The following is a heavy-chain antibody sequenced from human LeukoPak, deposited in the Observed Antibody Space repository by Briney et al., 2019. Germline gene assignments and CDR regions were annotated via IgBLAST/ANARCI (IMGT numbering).Heavy chain of an antibody. V-gene: IGHV3-74*01. CDR2: IKSDGSST. J-gene: IGHJ4*02. D-gene: IGHD5-12*01. Sequence: GGSLRLSCAASGFTFSTYWMHWVRQAPGKGLVWVSHIKSDGSSTSYADSVKGRFTISRDNAKNTLYLQMNSLRAEDTAVYYCARDRGYTQDYWGQGILVTVSS. CDR1: GFTFSTYW. CDR3: ARDRGYTQDY.